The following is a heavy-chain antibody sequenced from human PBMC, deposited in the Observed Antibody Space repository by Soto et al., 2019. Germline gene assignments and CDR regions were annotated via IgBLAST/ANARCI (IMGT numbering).Heavy chain of an antibody. J-gene: IGHJ4*02. CDR2: ISSSSSYI. CDR1: GFTFSSYS. CDR3: ASDEGELVRSPVGL. V-gene: IGHV3-21*01. D-gene: IGHD6-13*01. Sequence: EVQLVESGGGLVKPGGSLRLSCAASGFTFSSYSMNWVRQAPGKGLEWVSSISSSSSYIYYADSVKGRFTISRDNAKNSLDRQMNSLRAEDTAVYYCASDEGELVRSPVGLWGQGTLVTVSS.